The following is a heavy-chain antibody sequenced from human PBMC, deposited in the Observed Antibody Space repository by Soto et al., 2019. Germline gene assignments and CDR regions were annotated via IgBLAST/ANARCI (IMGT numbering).Heavy chain of an antibody. CDR2: ISSSTNYI. CDR1: GFTFSSYS. V-gene: IGHV3-21*06. D-gene: IGHD4-17*01. CDR3: ARDLHGDFSFDY. J-gene: IGHJ4*02. Sequence: GGSLRLSCAASGFTFSSYSMNWVRQAPGKGLEWVSSISSSTNYIYYADSVKGRFTISRDSAKNSLYLQMNSLRAEDTAVYYCARDLHGDFSFDYWGQGTLVTVSS.